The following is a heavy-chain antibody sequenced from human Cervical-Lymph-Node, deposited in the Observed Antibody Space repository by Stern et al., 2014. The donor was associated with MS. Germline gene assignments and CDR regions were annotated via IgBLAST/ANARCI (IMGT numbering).Heavy chain of an antibody. V-gene: IGHV1-69*01. D-gene: IGHD3-22*01. Sequence: QVQLMQSGAEVKKPGSSVKVSCTASGGTFSSYAINWVRQAPGQGPEWMGGIIPIVGTANYAQKFQGRVTITADEPTSTAYMELSSLRSEDTAVYYCARDRRHYDTSGGYYFDSWGQGTLVTVSS. CDR1: GGTFSSYA. J-gene: IGHJ4*02. CDR2: IIPIVGTA. CDR3: ARDRRHYDTSGGYYFDS.